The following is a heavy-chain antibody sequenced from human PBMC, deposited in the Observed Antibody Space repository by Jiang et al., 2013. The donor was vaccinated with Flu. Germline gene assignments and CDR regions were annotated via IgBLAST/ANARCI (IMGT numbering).Heavy chain of an antibody. CDR2: INPNSGGT. Sequence: QLVESGAEVKKPGASVKVSCKASGYTFTGYYMHWVRQAPGQGLEWMGWINPNSGGTNYAQKLQGWVTMTRDTSISTAYMELSRLRSDDTAVYYCARDQVLWFGEDVGERGYYYYGMDVWGQGTTVTVSS. CDR3: ARDQVLWFGEDVGERGYYYYGMDV. D-gene: IGHD3-10*01. CDR1: GYTFTGYY. V-gene: IGHV1-2*04. J-gene: IGHJ6*02.